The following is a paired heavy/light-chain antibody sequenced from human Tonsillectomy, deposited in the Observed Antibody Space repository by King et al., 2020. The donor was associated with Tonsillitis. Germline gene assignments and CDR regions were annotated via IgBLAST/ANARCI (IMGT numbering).Heavy chain of an antibody. CDR2: IIPLFTLG. J-gene: IGHJ4*02. D-gene: IGHD3-22*01. CDR3: ASPGPAPTDSTGYFYLGGGWDY. Sequence: QVQLVQSGAEVRKPGSSVKVSCKASGGSFSSSAINWVRQAPGQGLEWMGGIIPLFTLGNYAQKFQGRVTITADKSTSTAYLELSSLKSEDTAVYYCASPGPAPTDSTGYFYLGGGWDYWGQGTLVTVSS. V-gene: IGHV1-69*17. CDR1: GGSFSSSA.
Light chain of an antibody. CDR1: QSISNY. CDR2: AAS. CDR3: QQSYSIPFT. V-gene: IGKV1-39*01. Sequence: DIQMTQSPSSLSASVGDRVTITCRASQSISNYLNWYHQKPGKAPNLLIYAASSLQSGVPSRFSGSGSGTDFTLTISSLQPEDFGTFYCQQSYSIPFTFGPGTKVDIK. J-gene: IGKJ3*01.